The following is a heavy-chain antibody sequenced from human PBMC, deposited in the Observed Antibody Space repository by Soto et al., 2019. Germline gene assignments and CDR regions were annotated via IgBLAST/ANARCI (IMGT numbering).Heavy chain of an antibody. CDR3: ARESPFTIFGVVIMMGDYYYMDV. V-gene: IGHV3-21*01. D-gene: IGHD3-3*01. J-gene: IGHJ6*03. Sequence: GGSLRLSCAASGFTFSSYSMNWVRQAPGKGLEWVSSISSSSSYIYYADSVKGRFTISRDNAKNSLYLQMNSLRAEDTAVYYCARESPFTIFGVVIMMGDYYYMDVWGKGTTVTVSS. CDR1: GFTFSSYS. CDR2: ISSSSSYI.